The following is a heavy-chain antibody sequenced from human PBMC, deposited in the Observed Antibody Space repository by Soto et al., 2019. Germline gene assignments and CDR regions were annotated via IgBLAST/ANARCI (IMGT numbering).Heavy chain of an antibody. D-gene: IGHD3-10*01. Sequence: EVQLLESGGGLEQPGGSLRLSCAASGFTFSDYAMSWVRQAPGKGLEWVTTITGSSSNLYYTDSVKGRFAISRDNSRNILFLQMNSLTAEDTAVYYCAKGGAVYGLLPHDYWGQGTLVTVSS. V-gene: IGHV3-23*01. J-gene: IGHJ4*02. CDR1: GFTFSDYA. CDR2: ITGSSSNL. CDR3: AKGGAVYGLLPHDY.